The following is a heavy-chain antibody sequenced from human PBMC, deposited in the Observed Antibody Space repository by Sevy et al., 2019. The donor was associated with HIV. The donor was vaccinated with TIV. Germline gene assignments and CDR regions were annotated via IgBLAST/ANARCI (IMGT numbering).Heavy chain of an antibody. D-gene: IGHD1-1*01. CDR1: GFTFSSYS. CDR3: ARLPPTRAFDI. CDR2: ISSSSSYI. V-gene: IGHV3-21*01. Sequence: GGSLRLSCAASGFTFSSYSMNWVRQAPGKGLEWVSSISSSSSYIYYADSVKGRFTISRDNSKNTLYLQMNSLTTEDTAVYYCARLPPTRAFDIWGQGTLVTVSS. J-gene: IGHJ3*02.